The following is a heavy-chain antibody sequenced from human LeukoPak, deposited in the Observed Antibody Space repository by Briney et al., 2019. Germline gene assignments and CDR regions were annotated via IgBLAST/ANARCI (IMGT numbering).Heavy chain of an antibody. CDR2: ITPILGIA. CDR1: GGTFSSYA. Sequence: ASVKVSCKASGGTFSSYAISWVRQAPGRGLEWMGRITPILGIANYAQKFQGRVTITADKSTSTAYMELSSLRSEDTAVYYCARAANIVVVVAATPDWFDPWGQGTLVTVSS. D-gene: IGHD2-15*01. V-gene: IGHV1-69*04. CDR3: ARAANIVVVVAATPDWFDP. J-gene: IGHJ5*02.